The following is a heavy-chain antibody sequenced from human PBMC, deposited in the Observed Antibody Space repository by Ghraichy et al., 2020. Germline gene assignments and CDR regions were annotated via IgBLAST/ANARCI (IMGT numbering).Heavy chain of an antibody. D-gene: IGHD5-24*01. CDR2: IHPSGIT. CDR3: SRGRDAYKTGNY. J-gene: IGHJ4*02. Sequence: GSLRLSCAVYGGSFNDYYMSWVRQPPGKGLEWIGEIHPSGITNYNPSLESRVIISVDTSKNQFSLKLSSVTAADTAVYFCSRGRDAYKTGNYWGQGTLVTVPS. V-gene: IGHV4-34*01. CDR1: GGSFNDYY.